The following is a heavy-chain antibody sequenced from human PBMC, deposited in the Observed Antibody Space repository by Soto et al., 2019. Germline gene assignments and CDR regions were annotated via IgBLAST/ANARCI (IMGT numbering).Heavy chain of an antibody. V-gene: IGHV3-15*07. J-gene: IGHJ6*02. CDR3: TTDRGYDFWTPYGMGV. D-gene: IGHD3-3*01. CDR1: GFTFSNAW. CDR2: IKSKTDGGTT. Sequence: EVQLVESGGGLVQPGGSLRLSCGASGFTFSNAWMNWVRQAPGKGLEWVGRIKSKTDGGTTDYAAPVKGRFTISRDDSKNTLYLQMSSLKTEDTAVYYCTTDRGYDFWTPYGMGVWGQGTTVTVSS.